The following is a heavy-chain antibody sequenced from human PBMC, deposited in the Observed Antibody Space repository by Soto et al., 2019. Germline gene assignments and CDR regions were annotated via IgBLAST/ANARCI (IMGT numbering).Heavy chain of an antibody. CDR3: AIDVGLDSDDFFAY. CDR1: GFTFTSYG. J-gene: IGHJ4*02. Sequence: PGGSLRLSCTASGFTFTSYGMGWVRQGPGKGLQWVSTSRGDGGQTHYTDSVKGRFSISRDNSKNTVYLQMDSLRAEETPMYFCAIDVGLDSDDFFAYWGQGTQVTVSS. D-gene: IGHD3-9*01. V-gene: IGHV3-23*01. CDR2: SRGDGGQT.